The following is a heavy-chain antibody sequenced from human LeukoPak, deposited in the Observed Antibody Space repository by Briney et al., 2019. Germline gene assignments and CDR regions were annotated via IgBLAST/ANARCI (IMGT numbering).Heavy chain of an antibody. V-gene: IGHV4-61*02. D-gene: IGHD3-9*01. CDR3: ARDAYYDILTGSEQYNWFDP. J-gene: IGHJ5*02. CDR1: GGSISSGSYY. Sequence: PSQTLSLTCTVSGGSISSGSYYWSWIRQPAGKGLEWIGRIYTSGSTNYNPSLKSRVTISVDTSKNQFSLKLSSVTAADTAVYYCARDAYYDILTGSEQYNWFDPWGQGTLVTVSS. CDR2: IYTSGST.